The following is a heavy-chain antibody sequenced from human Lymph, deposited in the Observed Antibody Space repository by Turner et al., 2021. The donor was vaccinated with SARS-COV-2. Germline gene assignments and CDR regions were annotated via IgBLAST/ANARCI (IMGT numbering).Heavy chain of an antibody. CDR3: ARDLGPLAFDI. CDR2: IYIVDTT. V-gene: IGHV3-53*02. Sequence: EVQLVETGGGLIQPGGSLSLSCAASGFTVSSNYMSWVRQAPGKGLEWVSVIYIVDTTYYADAVKGRFTISRDNSKNTLYLQMNSLKAEDTSVYYGARDLGPLAFDIWGQGTMVTVSS. J-gene: IGHJ3*02. CDR1: GFTVSSNY.